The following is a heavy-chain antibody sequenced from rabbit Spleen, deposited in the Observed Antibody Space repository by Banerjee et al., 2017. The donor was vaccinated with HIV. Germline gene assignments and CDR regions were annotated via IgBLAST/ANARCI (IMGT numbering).Heavy chain of an antibody. Sequence: QEQLEESGGGLVKPEGSLTLTCKASGFSLNNNYVMRWVRQAPGKGLEWIASIYSTSGTTYYATWAKGRFTISKTSSAAVTLQMTSLTAADTATYFCATDIAGVGAWNLWGQGTLVTVS. J-gene: IGHJ4*01. CDR2: IYSTSGTT. CDR3: ATDIAGVGAWNL. D-gene: IGHD4-2*01. V-gene: IGHV1S45*01. CDR1: GFSLNNNYV.